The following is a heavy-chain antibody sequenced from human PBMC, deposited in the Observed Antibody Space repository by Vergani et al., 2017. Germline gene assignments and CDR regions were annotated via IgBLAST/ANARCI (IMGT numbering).Heavy chain of an antibody. J-gene: IGHJ4*02. CDR2: ISYDGSNK. CDR1: GFTFSSYG. Sequence: QVQLVESGGGVVQPGRSLRLSCAASGFTFSSYGMHWVRQAPGKGLEWVAVISYDGSNKYYADSVKGRFTISRDNSKNTLYLQMNSLRAEDTAVYYCAKNGYSSGWYIFDYWGQGTLVTVSS. CDR3: AKNGYSSGWYIFDY. D-gene: IGHD6-19*01. V-gene: IGHV3-30*18.